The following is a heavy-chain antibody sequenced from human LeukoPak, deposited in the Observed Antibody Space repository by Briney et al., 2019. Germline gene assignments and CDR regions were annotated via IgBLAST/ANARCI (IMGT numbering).Heavy chain of an antibody. CDR3: ARGQNVLLWFGESYNWFDP. D-gene: IGHD3-10*01. V-gene: IGHV4-61*02. J-gene: IGHJ5*02. CDR1: GGSISSGSYY. CDR2: IYTSGST. Sequence: SQTLSLTCTVSGGSISSGSYYWSWIRQPAGKGLEWIGRIYTSGSTNYNPSLKSRVTISVDTSKNQFSLKLSSVTAADTAVFYCARGQNVLLWFGESYNWFDPWGQGTLVTVSS.